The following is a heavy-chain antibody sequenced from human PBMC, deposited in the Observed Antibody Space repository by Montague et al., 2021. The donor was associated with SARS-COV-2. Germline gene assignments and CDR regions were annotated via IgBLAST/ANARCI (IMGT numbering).Heavy chain of an antibody. CDR3: VRDTGSAQAGFDA. J-gene: IGHJ4*02. V-gene: IGHV6-1*01. CDR1: GDSVWSNTAA. CDR2: TNYRSKWTS. D-gene: IGHD4-17*01. Sequence: CAISGDSVWSNTAAWNWIRQSPSGGLEWLGRTNYRSKWTSDYATSVEGRICIDPDTSKNQFFLHPRSVTPEDTGVYYCVRDTGSAQAGFDAWGQGTLVTVSS.